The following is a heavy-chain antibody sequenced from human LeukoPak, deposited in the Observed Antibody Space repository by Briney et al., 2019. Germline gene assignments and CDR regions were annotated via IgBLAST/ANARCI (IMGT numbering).Heavy chain of an antibody. D-gene: IGHD3-22*01. J-gene: IGHJ4*02. CDR1: GYTFTGYY. CDR3: ARALTAGYDSSGYPLLY. V-gene: IGHV1-2*02. Sequence: ASVKVSCTASGYTFTGYYMHWVRQAPGQGLEWMGWINPNSGGPIYAQKFQGRVTMTRDTSISTAYMELSRLRSDDTAVYYCARALTAGYDSSGYPLLYWGQGTLVTVSS. CDR2: INPNSGGP.